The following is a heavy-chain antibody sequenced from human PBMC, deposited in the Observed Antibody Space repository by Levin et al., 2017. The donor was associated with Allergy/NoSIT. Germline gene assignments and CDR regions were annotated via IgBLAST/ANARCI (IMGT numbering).Heavy chain of an antibody. CDR2: IWYDGTHN. Sequence: GESLKISCAASGFTFSTYGMHWVRQAPGKGLEWVAIIWYDGTHNYYTDSVKGRFTISRDNSKNTLYLQMDSLRAEDTAVYYCARDDQTVTDYGDYYYYGVEVWGQGTTVSVSS. J-gene: IGHJ6*02. V-gene: IGHV3-33*01. CDR3: ARDDQTVTDYGDYYYYGVEV. CDR1: GFTFSTYG. D-gene: IGHD3-16*01.